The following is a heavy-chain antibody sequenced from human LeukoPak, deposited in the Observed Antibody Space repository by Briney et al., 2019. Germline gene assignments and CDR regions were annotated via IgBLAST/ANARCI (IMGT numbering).Heavy chain of an antibody. D-gene: IGHD6-13*01. CDR3: ARAAYSSTWYSRYFDL. CDR2: ISSSGSTI. V-gene: IGHV3-48*01. Sequence: CISSSGSTIYYADSVKGRFTISRENAKNSLYLQMNSLRAGDTAVYYCARAAYSSTWYSRYFDLWGRGTLVTVSS. J-gene: IGHJ2*01.